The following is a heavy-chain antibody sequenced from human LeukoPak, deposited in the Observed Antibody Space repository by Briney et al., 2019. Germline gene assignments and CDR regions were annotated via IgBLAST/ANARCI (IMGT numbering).Heavy chain of an antibody. J-gene: IGHJ4*02. CDR3: AKAGSWYGSYYFDY. CDR2: ISWNSGSI. V-gene: IGHV3-9*01. Sequence: GGSLRLSCAASGFTFDDYAMHWVRQAPGKGLEWVSGISWNSGSIGYADSVKGRFTISRDNAKNSLYLQMNSLRAEDTALYYCAKAGSWYGSYYFDYWGQGTLITVSS. D-gene: IGHD6-13*01. CDR1: GFTFDDYA.